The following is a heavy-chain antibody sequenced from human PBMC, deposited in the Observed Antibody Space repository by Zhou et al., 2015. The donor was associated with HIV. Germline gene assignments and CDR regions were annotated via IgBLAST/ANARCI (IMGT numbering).Heavy chain of an antibody. CDR2: IIPFSGTA. CDR1: GGTFSRYG. CDR3: ARDRGFGDFHYFDY. D-gene: IGHD3-10*01. V-gene: IGHV1-69*05. J-gene: IGHJ4*02. Sequence: QVQLVQSGAEVKMPGSSVKVSCKASGGTFSRYGITWVRQAPGQGLEWMGGIIPFSGTANNAQKFQGRVTMTRDTSTSTVYMELSSLRSEDTAVYYCARDRGFGDFHYFDYWGQGTLVTVSS.